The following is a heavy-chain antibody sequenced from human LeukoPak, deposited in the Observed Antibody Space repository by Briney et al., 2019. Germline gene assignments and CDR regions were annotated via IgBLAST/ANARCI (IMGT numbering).Heavy chain of an antibody. J-gene: IGHJ1*01. CDR2: ISGNGGTT. CDR1: GFIFDRYV. V-gene: IGHV3-23*01. CDR3: AKDRIGCSGDCFSDTETFQN. Sequence: GRSLRLSGAASGFIFDRYVMGWVRQAPRKGLEWVSGISGNGGTTYYPDSVKGRFTISRDNSRNTLYLQMNSLRGDDTAVYYCAKDRIGCSGDCFSDTETFQNWGQGILVTVSS. D-gene: IGHD2-21*02.